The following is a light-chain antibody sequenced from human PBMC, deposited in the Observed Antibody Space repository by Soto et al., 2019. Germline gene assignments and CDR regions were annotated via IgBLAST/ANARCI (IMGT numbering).Light chain of an antibody. CDR3: QQYANSPPYT. J-gene: IGKJ2*01. V-gene: IGKV3-20*01. Sequence: EIVLTQSPGTLSLSPGERATLSCRASESVHSRYLAWYQQKPGQAPRLLFYATSTRATGIPDRFSASGSGTDFTLTISRLDPGDFAVYYCQQYANSPPYTFGQGTKLEIK. CDR2: ATS. CDR1: ESVHSRY.